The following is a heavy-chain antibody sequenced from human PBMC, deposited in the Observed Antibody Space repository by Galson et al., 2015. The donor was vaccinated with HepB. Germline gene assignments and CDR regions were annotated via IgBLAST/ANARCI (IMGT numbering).Heavy chain of an antibody. CDR1: GYSFTNYW. J-gene: IGHJ3*02. CDR3: ARREVDEAHAFDI. D-gene: IGHD1-26*01. CDR2: IYPGDSDT. V-gene: IGHV5-51*03. Sequence: QSGAEVKKPGESLKISCKGSGYSFTNYWIGWVRQMPGKGLEWLGIIYPGDSDTRYSPSFQGQVTISADKSISTAYLQWSSLKASDTAMYYCARREVDEAHAFDIWGQGTMVTVSS.